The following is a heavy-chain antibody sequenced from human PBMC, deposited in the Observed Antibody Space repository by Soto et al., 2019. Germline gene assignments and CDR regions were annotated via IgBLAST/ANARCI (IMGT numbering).Heavy chain of an antibody. V-gene: IGHV3-66*01. CDR1: GFTVSSNY. CDR3: TRGITADY. J-gene: IGHJ4*02. Sequence: EVPLVESGGGLVQPGGSLRISCAASGFTVSSNYMNWVRQAPGKGLEWVSVIYSGGSTYYADSVKGRFTISRDNSKNTLYLQMNSLRAEDTAVYYCTRGITADYWGQGTLVTVSP. D-gene: IGHD3-10*01. CDR2: IYSGGST.